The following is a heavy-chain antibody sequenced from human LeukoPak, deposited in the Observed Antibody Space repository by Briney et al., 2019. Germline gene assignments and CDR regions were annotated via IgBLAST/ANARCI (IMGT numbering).Heavy chain of an antibody. CDR2: INPNSGGT. CDR3: ARPGATTGYSSGWYSY. Sequence: ASVKVSCKASGYTLTGYYMHWVRQAPREGLEWMGWINPNSGGTNYAQKFQGRVTMTRDTSISTAYMELSRLRSDDTAVYYCARPGATTGYSSGWYSYWGQGTLVTVSS. V-gene: IGHV1-2*02. CDR1: GYTLTGYY. J-gene: IGHJ4*02. D-gene: IGHD6-19*01.